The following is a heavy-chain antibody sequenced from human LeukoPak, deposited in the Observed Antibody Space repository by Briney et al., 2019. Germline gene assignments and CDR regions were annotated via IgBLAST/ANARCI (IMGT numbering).Heavy chain of an antibody. Sequence: SVKVSCKASGGTFSSYAISWVRQAPGQGLEWMGGIIPIFGTANYAQKFQGRVTITANESTSTAYMELSSLRSDDTALYYCARVGYTYDYDFWGQGTLVTVSS. D-gene: IGHD5-18*01. CDR2: IIPIFGTA. J-gene: IGHJ4*02. V-gene: IGHV1-69*01. CDR3: ARVGYTYDYDF. CDR1: GGTFSSYA.